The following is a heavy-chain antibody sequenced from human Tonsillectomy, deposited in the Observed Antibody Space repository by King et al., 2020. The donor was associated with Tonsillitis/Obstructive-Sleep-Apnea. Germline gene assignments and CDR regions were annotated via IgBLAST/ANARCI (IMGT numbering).Heavy chain of an antibody. Sequence: QLQESGPGLVKPSETLSLTCTVSGGSISSSSYYWGLIRQPPGKGLEWIGRIYYSGSVFYNPSLKSRVTISVDTPKDQFSLQLSSVTAADTAVYYCARHPRNEGVWFDPWGQGTLVTVSS. CDR2: IYYSGSV. CDR1: GGSISSSSYY. J-gene: IGHJ5*02. V-gene: IGHV4-39*01. CDR3: ARHPRNEGVWFDP. D-gene: IGHD1-1*01.